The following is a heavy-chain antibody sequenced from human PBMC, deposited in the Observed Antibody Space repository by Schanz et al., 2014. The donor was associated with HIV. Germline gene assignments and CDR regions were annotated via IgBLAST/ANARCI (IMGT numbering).Heavy chain of an antibody. CDR3: AKDRNQYDSRYIGKGNYYYYYGMDV. J-gene: IGHJ6*02. CDR1: AFNFDSYG. CDR2: ISYDGTKK. D-gene: IGHD3-22*01. V-gene: IGHV3-30*18. Sequence: QVQLVESGGGVVQPGRSLRLSCVASAFNFDSYGMHWVRQAPGKGLEWVAVISYDGTKKHYADSVKGRFTISRDNSKNTVYLQAKSLRPEDTAVYYCAKDRNQYDSRYIGKGNYYYYYGMDVWGQGTTVTVSS.